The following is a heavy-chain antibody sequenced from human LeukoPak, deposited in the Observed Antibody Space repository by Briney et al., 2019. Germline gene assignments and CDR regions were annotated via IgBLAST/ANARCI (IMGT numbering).Heavy chain of an antibody. V-gene: IGHV3-48*01. Sequence: GGSLRLSCVVSGFTFSTYSMNWVRQAPGKGLEWISYIRSGSTNIYYADSVKGRFTISRDNAKNSLYLQMNSLRAEDTAVYYCAREASSGSYLDYWGQGTLVTVSS. CDR1: GFTFSTYS. CDR3: AREASSGSYLDY. CDR2: IRSGSTNI. D-gene: IGHD1-26*01. J-gene: IGHJ4*02.